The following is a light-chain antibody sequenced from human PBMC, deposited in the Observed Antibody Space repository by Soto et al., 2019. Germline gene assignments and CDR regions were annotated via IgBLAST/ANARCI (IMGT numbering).Light chain of an antibody. CDR2: EVV. V-gene: IGLV2-8*01. J-gene: IGLJ1*01. CDR3: KSYAGSNTYV. CDR1: KNDIGLYDF. Sequence: QSVLAQPPSASGSPGQSVTISCTGTKNDIGLYDFVSWYQHHPGKAPRLIIYEVVQRPSGVPDRFSGSKSGNTASLTVYGLQAADEADYFCKSYAGSNTYVFGSATKVTVL.